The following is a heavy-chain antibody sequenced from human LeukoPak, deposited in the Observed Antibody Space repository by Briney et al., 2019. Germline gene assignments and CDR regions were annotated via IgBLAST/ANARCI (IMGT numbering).Heavy chain of an antibody. D-gene: IGHD4/OR15-4a*01. CDR1: GFTFSNSG. CDR3: ARDMGAYY. V-gene: IGHV3-30*19. Sequence: PGGSLRLSCAASGFTFSNSGMHWVRQAPGKGLEWVAVISYDGSNKYYADSVKGRFTISRDNSKNTLYLQMNSLRAEDTAVYYCARDMGAYYWGQGTLVTVSS. J-gene: IGHJ4*02. CDR2: ISYDGSNK.